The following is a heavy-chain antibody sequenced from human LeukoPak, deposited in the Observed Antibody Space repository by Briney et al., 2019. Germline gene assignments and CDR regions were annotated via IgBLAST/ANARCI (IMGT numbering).Heavy chain of an antibody. V-gene: IGHV4-61*02. CDR3: ARDNYYDTSGYFDY. J-gene: IGHJ4*02. D-gene: IGHD3-22*01. CDR1: GGSISSGSYY. Sequence: SQTLSLTCTVSGGSISSGSYYWSWIRQPAGKGLEWIGRIYTSGSTTYNPSLKSRVAISVDTSKNQFSLKLSSVSAADTAVYYCARDNYYDTSGYFDYWGQGTLVTVSS. CDR2: IYTSGST.